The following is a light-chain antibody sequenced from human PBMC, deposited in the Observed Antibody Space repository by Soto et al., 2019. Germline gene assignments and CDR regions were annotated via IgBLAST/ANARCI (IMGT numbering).Light chain of an antibody. CDR1: HDIRTF. CDR3: QQLYTLPFT. V-gene: IGKV1-9*01. J-gene: IGKJ5*01. CDR2: EAS. Sequence: DIQVTQSPSLLSASIGDRVTITCRASHDIRTFLAWYQQKPGKAPKLLIYEASTLQSGVPSRFRGSGSGTEFTLTISGLLPEDFEAYHCQQLYTLPFTFGQGTRLEIK.